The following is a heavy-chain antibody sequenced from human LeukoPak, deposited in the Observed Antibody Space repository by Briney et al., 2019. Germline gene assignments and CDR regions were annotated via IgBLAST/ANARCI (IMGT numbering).Heavy chain of an antibody. CDR1: GFTFSNYG. Sequence: GGSLRLSWATSGFTFSNYGMHWVRQAPGKGLEWVAVIWHDGSNKYYADSVKGRFIISRDNSKNTLYLQMNSLRAEDTAVYYCANNFDYWGQGTLVTVSS. CDR3: ANNFDY. J-gene: IGHJ4*02. CDR2: IWHDGSNK. V-gene: IGHV3-33*06.